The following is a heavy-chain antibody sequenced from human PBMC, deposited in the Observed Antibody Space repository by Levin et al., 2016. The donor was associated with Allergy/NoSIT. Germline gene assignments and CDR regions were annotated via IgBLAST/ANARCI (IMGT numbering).Heavy chain of an antibody. CDR1: GFTFSDYY. CDR2: ISSSSSYT. J-gene: IGHJ3*02. CDR3: ARVAEGYCSSTSCYIRAFDI. V-gene: IGHV3-11*06. Sequence: GESLKISCAASGFTFSDYYMSWIRQAPGKGLEWVSYISSSSSYTNYADSVKGRFTISRDNAKNSLYLQMNSLRAEDTAVYYCARVAEGYCSSTSCYIRAFDIWGQGTMVTVSS. D-gene: IGHD2-2*02.